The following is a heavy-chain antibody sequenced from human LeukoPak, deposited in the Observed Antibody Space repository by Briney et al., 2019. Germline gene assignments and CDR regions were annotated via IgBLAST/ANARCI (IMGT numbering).Heavy chain of an antibody. CDR2: ISSSSSYI. Sequence: GGSLRLSCAASGFTFSSYIMNWVRQAPGKGLEWVSSISSSSSYIYYADSVKGRFTISRDNAKNSLYLQMNSLRAEDTAVYYCARAGYYDYVWGSPYYFDYWGQGTLVTVSS. J-gene: IGHJ4*02. D-gene: IGHD3-16*01. CDR3: ARAGYYDYVWGSPYYFDY. CDR1: GFTFSSYI. V-gene: IGHV3-21*01.